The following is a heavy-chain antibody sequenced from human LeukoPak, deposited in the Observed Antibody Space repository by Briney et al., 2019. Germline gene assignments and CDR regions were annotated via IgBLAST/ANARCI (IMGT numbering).Heavy chain of an antibody. CDR3: ARGKYYGSGSYQY. J-gene: IGHJ4*02. D-gene: IGHD3-10*01. CDR2: ISSSSSYT. CDR1: GFTFSDYY. V-gene: IGHV3-11*06. Sequence: GGSLRLSCAASGFTFSDYYMSWIRQAPGKGLEWVSYISSSSSYTNYADSVKGRFTISRDNAKNSLYLQMNSLSAEDTAVYYCARGKYYGSGSYQYWGQGTLVTVSS.